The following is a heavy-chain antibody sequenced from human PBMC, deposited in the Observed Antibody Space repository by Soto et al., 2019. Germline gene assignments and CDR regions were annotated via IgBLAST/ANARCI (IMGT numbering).Heavy chain of an antibody. CDR2: ISYDGSNK. V-gene: IGHV3-30-3*01. Sequence: GGSLRLSCAASGFTFSSYAMHWVRRAPGKGLEWVAVISYDGSNKYYADSVKGRFTISRDNSKNTLYLQMNSLRAEDTAVYYCARGYYYDYVWGSYNYFDYWGQGTLVTVSS. D-gene: IGHD3-16*01. J-gene: IGHJ4*02. CDR3: ARGYYYDYVWGSYNYFDY. CDR1: GFTFSSYA.